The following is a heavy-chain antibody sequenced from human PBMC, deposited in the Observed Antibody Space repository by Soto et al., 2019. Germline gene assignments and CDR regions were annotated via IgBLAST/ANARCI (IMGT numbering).Heavy chain of an antibody. J-gene: IGHJ4*02. CDR1: GFTFSNAW. D-gene: IGHD3-22*01. CDR3: TTEGYDSSGFDY. V-gene: IGHV3-15*07. CDR2: IKSKTDGGTT. Sequence: GGSLRLSCAASGFTFSNAWMNWVRQAPGKGLEWVSRIKSKTDGGTTDYAAPVKGRFTISRDDSKNTLYLLMNSLKTEDTAVYYCTTEGYDSSGFDYWGQGTLVTVSS.